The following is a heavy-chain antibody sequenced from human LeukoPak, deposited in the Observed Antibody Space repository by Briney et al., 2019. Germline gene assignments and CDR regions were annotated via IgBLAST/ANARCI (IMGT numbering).Heavy chain of an antibody. D-gene: IGHD2-2*01. CDR1: GGTFSSYA. CDR3: ARVQDIVVVPAAITERDAFDI. V-gene: IGHV1-69*13. J-gene: IGHJ3*02. CDR2: IIPIFGTA. Sequence: GASVTVSCKASGGTFSSYAISWVRQAPGQGLEWMGGIIPIFGTANYAQKFQGRVTITADESTSTAYMELSSLRSEDTAVYYCARVQDIVVVPAAITERDAFDIWGQGTMVTVSS.